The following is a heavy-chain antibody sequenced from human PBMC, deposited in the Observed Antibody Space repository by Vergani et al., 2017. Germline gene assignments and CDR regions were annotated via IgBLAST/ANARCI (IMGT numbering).Heavy chain of an antibody. CDR1: GGSTSGVSYY. Sequence: QVQLQESGPGLVKPSQSLSLTCTVSGGSTSGVSYYLSWVRQPAGKGLEWIVRIYYSGRTDYNPSLESLVTISVDTSKNTFSLKLNSVTAADTAIYYCARDSAVGGTFDSWGQGTLVSVSS. V-gene: IGHV4-61*02. D-gene: IGHD1-26*01. CDR3: ARDSAVGGTFDS. J-gene: IGHJ4*02. CDR2: IYYSGRT.